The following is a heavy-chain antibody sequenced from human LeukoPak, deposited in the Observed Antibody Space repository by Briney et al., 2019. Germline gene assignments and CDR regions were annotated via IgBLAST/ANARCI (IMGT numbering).Heavy chain of an antibody. CDR1: GFTFSSYG. CDR2: ISYDGSNK. V-gene: IGHV3-30*18. D-gene: IGHD3-22*01. CDR3: AKQGGYYDSSGFWEEYYFDY. Sequence: GRSLRLSCAASGFTFSSYGMHWVRQAPGKGLEWVAVISYDGSNKYYADSVKGRFTISRDNSKNTLYLQMNSLRAEDTAEYYCAKQGGYYDSSGFWEEYYFDYWGQGTLVTVSS. J-gene: IGHJ4*02.